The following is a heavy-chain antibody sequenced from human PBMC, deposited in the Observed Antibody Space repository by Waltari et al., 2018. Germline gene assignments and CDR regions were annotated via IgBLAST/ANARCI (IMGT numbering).Heavy chain of an antibody. Sequence: EVQLVESGGTLVQPGGSLRLSCVASGFTFSSCWMTWVRQAPGKGLECLANINEDGSEKFYVDSVTGQFSSSRDNAKNSLYLQMNTLTVEDTAVYYCARADYGGSADYDYWGQGTLVTVSS. D-gene: IGHD4-17*01. CDR2: INEDGSEK. J-gene: IGHJ4*02. CDR1: GFTFSSCW. CDR3: ARADYGGSADYDY. V-gene: IGHV3-7*04.